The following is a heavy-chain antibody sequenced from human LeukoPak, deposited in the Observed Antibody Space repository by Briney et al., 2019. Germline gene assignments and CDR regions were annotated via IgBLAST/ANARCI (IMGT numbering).Heavy chain of an antibody. CDR1: GDTFSSYY. D-gene: IGHD3-10*01. J-gene: IGHJ6*03. CDR2: ITPSGDST. V-gene: IGHV1-46*01. CDR3: ARVGPGLWFGEYWYYYYYMDV. Sequence: ASVKVSCKASGDTFSSYYMHWVRQAPGQGLGWMGIITPSGDSTNYAQKFQGRVTMTRDTSTSTVYMELSSLRSEDTAVYYCARVGPGLWFGEYWYYYYYMDVWGKGTTVTISS.